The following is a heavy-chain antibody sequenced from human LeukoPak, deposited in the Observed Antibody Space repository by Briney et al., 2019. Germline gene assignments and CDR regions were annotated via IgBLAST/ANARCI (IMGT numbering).Heavy chain of an antibody. CDR3: ARKESGYSYGYVFDY. J-gene: IGHJ4*02. D-gene: IGHD5-18*01. CDR2: IYHSGST. Sequence: ASETLSLTCAVSGYSISSGYYWGWIRQPPGKGLEWIGSIYHSGSTYYNPSLKSRVTISVDTSKNQFSLKLSSVTAADTAVYYCARKESGYSYGYVFDYWGQGTLVTVSS. CDR1: GYSISSGYY. V-gene: IGHV4-38-2*01.